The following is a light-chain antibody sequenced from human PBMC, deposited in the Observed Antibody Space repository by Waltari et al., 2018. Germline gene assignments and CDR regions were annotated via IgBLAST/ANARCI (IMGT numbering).Light chain of an antibody. J-gene: IGKJ2*01. Sequence: MTQSPATLSASPGERATLSCRASQSLSTNLAWYQQHPGQAPPLLIYGASTRATGVPARFSGSRSGTEFTLIISSLQSEDFALYYCQQYHNWPYTFGQGTKLEIK. CDR1: QSLSTN. CDR3: QQYHNWPYT. V-gene: IGKV3-15*01. CDR2: GAS.